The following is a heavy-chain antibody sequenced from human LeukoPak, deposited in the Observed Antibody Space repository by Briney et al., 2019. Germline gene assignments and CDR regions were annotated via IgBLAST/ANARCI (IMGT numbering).Heavy chain of an antibody. CDR1: GGTFSSYA. Sequence: SVKVSCKASGGTFSSYAISWVRQAPGQGLEWMGGIIPIFGTANYAQKFQGRVAITADESTSTAYMELSSLRSEDTAVYYCATMGVIIPHGYYYGMDVWGQGTTVTVSS. D-gene: IGHD3-10*01. CDR3: ATMGVIIPHGYYYGMDV. CDR2: IIPIFGTA. J-gene: IGHJ6*02. V-gene: IGHV1-69*13.